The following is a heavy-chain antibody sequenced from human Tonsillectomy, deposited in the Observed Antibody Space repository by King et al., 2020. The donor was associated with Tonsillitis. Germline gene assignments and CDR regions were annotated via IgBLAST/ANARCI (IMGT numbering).Heavy chain of an antibody. Sequence: QLVQSGTEVKKPGASVKVSCKASGYTFSNYGISWVRQAPGQGLEWMGWISGYNGDTNYPQKLQDRVTMTTDTSTNTAYLELRSLRSDDTAIYYCARVIVVPATIKADYWGQGTLVTVSS. CDR1: GYTFSNYG. CDR3: ARVIVVPATIKADY. CDR2: ISGYNGDT. D-gene: IGHD2-2*02. V-gene: IGHV1-18*01. J-gene: IGHJ4*02.